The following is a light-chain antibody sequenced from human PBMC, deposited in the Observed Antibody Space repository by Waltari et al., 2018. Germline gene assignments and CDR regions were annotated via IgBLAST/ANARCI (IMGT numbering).Light chain of an antibody. V-gene: IGKV3-11*01. CDR3: QQRIQWPNS. J-gene: IGKJ2*03. CDR1: QSVISH. CDR2: GTS. Sequence: EIVLTQSPATLSLSPGERATLSCRASQSVISHLAWYQQKPGQAPRLLIYGTSNRATGIPARFSGSVSGTDFTLTISSLEPEDFAVYYCQQRIQWPNSFGQGTKLEL.